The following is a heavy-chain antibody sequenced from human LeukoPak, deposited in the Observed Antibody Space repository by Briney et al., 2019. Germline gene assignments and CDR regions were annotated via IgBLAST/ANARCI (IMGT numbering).Heavy chain of an antibody. D-gene: IGHD6-13*01. CDR2: IYYSGST. J-gene: IGHJ3*02. CDR1: GGSISSYY. CDR3: ARDVAAAGTSAFDI. Sequence: SETLSLTCTVSGGSISSYYWSWVRQPPGKGLGWIGYIYYSGSTNYNPSLKSRVTISVDTSKNQFSLKLSSVTAADTAVYYCARDVAAAGTSAFDIWGQGTMVTVSS. V-gene: IGHV4-59*01.